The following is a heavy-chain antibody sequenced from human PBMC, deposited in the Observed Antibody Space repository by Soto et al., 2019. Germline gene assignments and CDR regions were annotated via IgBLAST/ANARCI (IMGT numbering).Heavy chain of an antibody. V-gene: IGHV3-48*03. J-gene: IGHJ2*01. CDR1: GFTFSVHD. CDR3: VRDYDTNPYWFFDL. CDR2: ISGSGGTV. D-gene: IGHD5-12*01. Sequence: DEQLVESGGGLVQPGGSLTLSCAASGFTFSVHDMSWVRQAPGRGLEWVSFISGSGGTVDYAESVKGRFTISRDDAKNSLYLQMSRLRGEDTATYYCVRDYDTNPYWFFDLWGRGTLVTVSS.